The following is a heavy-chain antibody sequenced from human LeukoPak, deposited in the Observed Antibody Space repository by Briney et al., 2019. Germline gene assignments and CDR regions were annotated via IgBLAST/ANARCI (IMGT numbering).Heavy chain of an antibody. V-gene: IGHV3-23*01. J-gene: IGHJ6*02. CDR3: AKSVAIYFYYGLDV. D-gene: IGHD3-3*01. CDR2: ISGSGGST. Sequence: GGSLRLSWVASGFTFSSYAMSWVRQTPGKGLEWVSAISGSGGSTYYADSVKGRFTISRDNSKNTLFLQMNSLRVEDTAPYYCAKSVAIYFYYGLDVWGQGTTVTVSS. CDR1: GFTFSSYA.